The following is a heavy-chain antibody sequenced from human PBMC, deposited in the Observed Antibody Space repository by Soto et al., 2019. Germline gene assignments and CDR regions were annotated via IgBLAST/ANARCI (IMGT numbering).Heavy chain of an antibody. V-gene: IGHV1-2*04. CDR3: ARGPGGRIYFDY. Sequence: QVQLVQSGAEVKKPGASVRVSCKASGYTFTGYYMHWVRQAPGQGLEWMGWINPNSGGTNYAQKCQGWVTMTRDTSISTAYMELSRLRSDDTAVYYCARGPGGRIYFDYWGQGTLVTVSS. CDR1: GYTFTGYY. CDR2: INPNSGGT. D-gene: IGHD2-15*01. J-gene: IGHJ4*02.